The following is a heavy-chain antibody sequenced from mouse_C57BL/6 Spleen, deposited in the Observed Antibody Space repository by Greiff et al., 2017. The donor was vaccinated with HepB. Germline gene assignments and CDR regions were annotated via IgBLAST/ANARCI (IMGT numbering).Heavy chain of an antibody. CDR3: ARLISIYDGTYYAMDY. CDR1: GYTFTSYW. D-gene: IGHD2-3*01. Sequence: QVQLKQSGAELVKPGASVKLSCKASGYTFTSYWMHWVKQRPGRGLEWIGRIDPNSGGTKYNEKFKSKATLTVDKPSSTAYMQLSSLTSEDSAVYYCARLISIYDGTYYAMDYWGQGTSVTVSS. J-gene: IGHJ4*01. V-gene: IGHV1-72*01. CDR2: IDPNSGGT.